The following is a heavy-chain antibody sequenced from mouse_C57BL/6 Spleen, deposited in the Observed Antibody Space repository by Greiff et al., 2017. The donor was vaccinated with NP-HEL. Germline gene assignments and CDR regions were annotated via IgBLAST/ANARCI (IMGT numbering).Heavy chain of an antibody. V-gene: IGHV10-3*01. D-gene: IGHD1-1*01. CDR3: VRSYGSYFDY. CDR2: IRSKSSNYAT. Sequence: EVQVVESGGGLFPPKGSLKLSCAASGFTFNTYAMPWVRQAPGQGLEWVARIRSKSSNYATYYADSVKDRFTISRDDSQSMLYLQMNNLKTEDTAMYYCVRSYGSYFDYWGQGTTLTVSS. CDR1: GFTFNTYA. J-gene: IGHJ2*01.